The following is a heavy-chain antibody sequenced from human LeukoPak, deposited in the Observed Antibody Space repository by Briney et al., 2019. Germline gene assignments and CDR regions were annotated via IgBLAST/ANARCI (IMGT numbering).Heavy chain of an antibody. D-gene: IGHD6-19*01. CDR1: RGSITTTSEN. J-gene: IGHJ4*02. CDR3: ARDEAGATDY. V-gene: IGHV4-39*07. Sequence: SETLSLTCTVSRGSITTTSENWAWIRQPPGKEMEWIGTISYSGTTDYTPSLESRVNIALVTSKNQVSLRLSSVTAADTAVYYCARDEAGATDYWGQGTLVTVSS. CDR2: ISYSGTT.